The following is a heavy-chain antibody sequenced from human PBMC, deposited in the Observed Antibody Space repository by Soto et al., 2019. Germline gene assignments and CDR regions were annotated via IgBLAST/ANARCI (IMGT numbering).Heavy chain of an antibody. CDR1: GFPFSGSW. V-gene: IGHV3-7*01. CDR2: INPDGSTK. CDR3: ARDRAYMAVDY. D-gene: IGHD1-20*01. J-gene: IGHJ4*02. Sequence: EVQLVESGGGLIQPGESLRLSCAASGFPFSGSWMRWVRQAPGKGLEWVAVINPDGSTKHYVDSVNGRFTISRDNSKNSLFLQINSLRDEDTGVFFCARDRAYMAVDYWGQGIQVTVSS.